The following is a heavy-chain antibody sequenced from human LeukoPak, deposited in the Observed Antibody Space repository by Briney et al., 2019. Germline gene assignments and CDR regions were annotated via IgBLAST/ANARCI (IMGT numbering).Heavy chain of an antibody. V-gene: IGHV4-39*07. CDR2: IYYSGST. CDR1: GGSISSSSYY. D-gene: IGHD2-15*01. CDR3: ARDDGCSGGSCYRKSIAFDI. J-gene: IGHJ3*02. Sequence: SETLSLTCTVSGGSISSSSYYWGWIRQPPGKGLEWIGSIYYSGSTYYNPSLKSRVTISVDTSKNQFSLKLSSVTAADTAVYYCARDDGCSGGSCYRKSIAFDIWGQGTMVTVSS.